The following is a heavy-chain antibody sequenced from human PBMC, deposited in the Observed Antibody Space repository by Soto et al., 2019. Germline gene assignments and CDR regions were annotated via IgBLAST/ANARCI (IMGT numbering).Heavy chain of an antibody. V-gene: IGHV3-23*01. CDR3: ARRSSGWDFDY. CDR2: ISGSGGST. CDR1: GFTFSSYA. Sequence: EVQLLESGGGLVQPGGSLRLSCAASGFTFSSYAMSWVRQAPGKGLEWVSAISGSGGSTYYADSVKGRFTISRDNSKNTLYLQMTSLRAADTAVYYCARRSSGWDFDYWGQGTLVTVSS. J-gene: IGHJ4*02. D-gene: IGHD6-19*01.